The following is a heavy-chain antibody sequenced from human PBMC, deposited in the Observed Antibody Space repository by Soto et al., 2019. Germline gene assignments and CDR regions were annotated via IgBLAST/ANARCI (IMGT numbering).Heavy chain of an antibody. Sequence: QVQLVESGGGVVQPGRSLRLSCAASGFTFNSYGMHWVRQAPGKGLEWVAFISYEGNNKYYADSVKGRFTISRDNSKTTLYLQMNGLRAEDTAVYFCAKRRNLSRFLEWSSGLEVWGQGTTVTVSS. CDR3: AKRRNLSRFLEWSSGLEV. J-gene: IGHJ6*02. D-gene: IGHD3-3*01. CDR1: GFTFNSYG. V-gene: IGHV3-30*18. CDR2: ISYEGNNK.